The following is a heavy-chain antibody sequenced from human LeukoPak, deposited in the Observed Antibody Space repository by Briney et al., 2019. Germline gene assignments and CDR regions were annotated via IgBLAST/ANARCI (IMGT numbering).Heavy chain of an antibody. CDR2: ISGSGGRT. Sequence: PGGSLRLSCAASRFTFSTYAMNWVRQAPGKGLEWVSAISGSGGRTFYADSVKGRFTISRDNSKHTLYLQMSSLRADDTAVYYCAKALGGSGSNFDYWGQGTLVTVSS. D-gene: IGHD3-10*01. J-gene: IGHJ4*02. CDR3: AKALGGSGSNFDY. V-gene: IGHV3-23*01. CDR1: RFTFSTYA.